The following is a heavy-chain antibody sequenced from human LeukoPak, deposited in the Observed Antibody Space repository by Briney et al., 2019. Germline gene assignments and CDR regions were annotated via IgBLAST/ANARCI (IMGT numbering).Heavy chain of an antibody. D-gene: IGHD3-22*01. CDR1: GFTFSDYS. V-gene: IGHV3-48*04. Sequence: GGSLRLSCAASGFTFSDYSMNWVRQAPGKGLEWVSYISSSSSTIYYADSVKGRFTISRDNAKNSLYLQMNSLRVEDTAVYYCARELGYYYDSSGLDYWGQGTLVTVSS. CDR3: ARELGYYYDSSGLDY. J-gene: IGHJ4*02. CDR2: ISSSSSTI.